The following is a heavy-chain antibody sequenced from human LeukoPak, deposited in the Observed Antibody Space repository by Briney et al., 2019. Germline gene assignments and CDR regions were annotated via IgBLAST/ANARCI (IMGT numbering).Heavy chain of an antibody. D-gene: IGHD1-1*01. CDR1: GYTFTSYD. CDR3: ARALHLELHSYFDS. J-gene: IGHJ4*02. CDR2: VTPRSGYT. Sequence: ASVKVSCKASGYTFTSYDINWVRQATGQGLEWMGWVTPRSGYTGYAQKFQGRVTITTDSSISTAYMELSSLRSDDTAVYYCARALHLELHSYFDSWGQGTLVTVSS. V-gene: IGHV1-8*03.